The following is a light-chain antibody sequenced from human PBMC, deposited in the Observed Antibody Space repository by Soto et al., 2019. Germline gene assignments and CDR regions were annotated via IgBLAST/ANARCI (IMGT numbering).Light chain of an antibody. CDR2: RNN. CDR3: AAWDDSLSGVV. Sequence: QSVLTQPPSASGTPGQRVTISCSGSSSNIGSNYVYWYQQLPGTVRQLLIYRNNERPSGVPDRFSGSKSGTSASLAISGLRSEDEADYYCAAWDDSLSGVVFGGGTKLTVL. CDR1: SSNIGSNY. J-gene: IGLJ2*01. V-gene: IGLV1-47*01.